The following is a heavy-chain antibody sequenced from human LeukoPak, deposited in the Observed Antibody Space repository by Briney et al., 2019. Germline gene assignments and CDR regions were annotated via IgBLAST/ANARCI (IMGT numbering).Heavy chain of an antibody. Sequence: SETLSLTCNVSGDSISSSSYYWSWIRVPPGKGLEWIGSIYYAGGTYYNPSLKSRVTLSVDTSTNHFSLNIKSVTAADTAMYYCARGRRIVVLPGRGYFDLWGRGTLVTVSS. V-gene: IGHV4-39*02. CDR2: IYYAGGT. CDR1: GDSISSSSYY. D-gene: IGHD4/OR15-4a*01. CDR3: ARGRRIVVLPGRGYFDL. J-gene: IGHJ2*01.